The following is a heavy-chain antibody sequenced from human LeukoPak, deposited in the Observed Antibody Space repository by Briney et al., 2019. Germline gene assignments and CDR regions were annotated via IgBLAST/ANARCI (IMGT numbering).Heavy chain of an antibody. CDR3: AKATYDFWSGYYGE. CDR1: GFTFSGYA. V-gene: IGHV3-9*01. Sequence: GGSLRLSCSASGFTFSGYAMHWVRQAPGKGLEWVSGISWNSGSIGYADSVKGRFTISRDNAKSSLYLRMNSLRAEDTALYYCAKATYDFWSGYYGEWGQGTLVTVSS. CDR2: ISWNSGSI. J-gene: IGHJ4*02. D-gene: IGHD3-3*01.